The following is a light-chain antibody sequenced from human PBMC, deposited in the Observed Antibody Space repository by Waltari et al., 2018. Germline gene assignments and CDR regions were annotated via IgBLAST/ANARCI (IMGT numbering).Light chain of an antibody. J-gene: IGLJ3*02. CDR2: KND. V-gene: IGLV1-47*01. Sequence: QSVLTQTPSASGTPGPRVTIACSGSSSNIGSQYVYWYQQLPGTAPKLLIYKNDKRPSGVPDRFSGSKSGTSASLAISGLRSEDEADYYCATWDDRLSGWLFGGGTKLTAL. CDR1: SSNIGSQY. CDR3: ATWDDRLSGWL.